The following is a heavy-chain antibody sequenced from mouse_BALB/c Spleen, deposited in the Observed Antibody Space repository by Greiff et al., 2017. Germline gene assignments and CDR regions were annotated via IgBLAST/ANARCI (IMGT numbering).Heavy chain of an antibody. D-gene: IGHD2-1*01. J-gene: IGHJ4*01. CDR3: ARDGKELYAMDY. V-gene: IGHV1-80*01. Sequence: QVQLQQSGAELVRPGSSVKISCKASGYAFSSYWMTWVKQRPGQGLEWIGQIYPGDGDTNYNGKLKGKATLTADKSSSTAYMQLSSLTSEDSAVYFCARDGKELYAMDYWGQGTSVTVSS. CDR2: IYPGDGDT. CDR1: GYAFSSYW.